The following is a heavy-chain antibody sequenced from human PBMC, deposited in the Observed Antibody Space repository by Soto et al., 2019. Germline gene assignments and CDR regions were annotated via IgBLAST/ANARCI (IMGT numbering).Heavy chain of an antibody. V-gene: IGHV4-39*01. D-gene: IGHD3-16*01. Sequence: SETLSLTCSVSEGSINTTDSYWGWIRQSPGKGLEWIGTIAYTGRTCYNPSLKSRVTISVDTSKNQFSLGLASVTAADTAVYYCARRRGIYPFDTWGPGTLVTVSS. CDR1: EGSINTTDSY. CDR2: IAYTGRT. CDR3: ARRRGIYPFDT. J-gene: IGHJ4*02.